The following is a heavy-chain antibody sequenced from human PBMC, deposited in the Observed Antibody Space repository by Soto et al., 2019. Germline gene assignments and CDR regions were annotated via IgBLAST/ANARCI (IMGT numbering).Heavy chain of an antibody. J-gene: IGHJ6*04. CDR2: ISAYNGNT. CDR3: GRDMSAWGLVGRKNYYYCGRDG. V-gene: IGHV1-18*01. Sequence: ASVKVSCKASGYTFTSYGISWVRQAPGQGLEWMGWISAYNGNTNYAQKLQGRVTMTTDTSTSTAYMELRSLRSDDTAVYYCGRDMSAWGLVGRKNYYYCGRDGGGKGTRVAFS. CDR1: GYTFTSYG. D-gene: IGHD6-19*01.